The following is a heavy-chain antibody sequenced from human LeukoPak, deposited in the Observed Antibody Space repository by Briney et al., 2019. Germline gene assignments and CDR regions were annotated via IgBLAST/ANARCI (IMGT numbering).Heavy chain of an antibody. Sequence: HPGGSLLLSCAASGFTFSSYEMNWVRQAPGKGLEWVSYISSSGSTIYYADSVKGRFTISRDNAKNSLYLQMNSLRAEDTAVYYCARDRGTRGYYDSSGYFPYYFDYWGQGTLVTVSS. V-gene: IGHV3-48*03. D-gene: IGHD3-22*01. CDR1: GFTFSSYE. CDR2: ISSSGSTI. CDR3: ARDRGTRGYYDSSGYFPYYFDY. J-gene: IGHJ4*02.